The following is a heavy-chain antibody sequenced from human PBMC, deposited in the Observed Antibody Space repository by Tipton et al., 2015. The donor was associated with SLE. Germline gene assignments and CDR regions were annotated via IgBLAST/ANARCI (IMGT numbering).Heavy chain of an antibody. CDR3: ARGGPRTYYDFWSGSPFDS. J-gene: IGHJ4*02. CDR1: GGSFSGYY. V-gene: IGHV4-34*01. Sequence: TLSLTCAVYGGSFSGYYWSWIRQPPGKGLEWIGSIYYSGSTNYNPSLKSRVTISVDTSKNQFSLKLSSVTAADTAVYYCARGGPRTYYDFWSGSPFDSWGQGTLVTVSS. D-gene: IGHD3-3*01. CDR2: IYYSGST.